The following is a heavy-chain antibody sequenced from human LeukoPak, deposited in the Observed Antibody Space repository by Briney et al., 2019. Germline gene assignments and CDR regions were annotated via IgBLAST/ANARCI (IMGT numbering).Heavy chain of an antibody. D-gene: IGHD3-10*01. V-gene: IGHV4-34*01. CDR3: ARDAWFGAGRTFDY. Sequence: SETLSLTCAVYGGSFSGYYWSWIRQPPGKGLEWIGEINHSGSTNYNPSLKSRVTISVDTSKNQFSLRLSSVTAADTAVYYCARDAWFGAGRTFDYWGQGTLVTVSS. CDR2: INHSGST. CDR1: GGSFSGYY. J-gene: IGHJ4*02.